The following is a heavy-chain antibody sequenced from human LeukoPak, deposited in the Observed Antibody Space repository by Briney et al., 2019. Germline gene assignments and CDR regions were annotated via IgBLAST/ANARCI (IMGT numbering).Heavy chain of an antibody. J-gene: IGHJ4*02. Sequence: ASVKVSCKASGYTFTSYGISWVRQAPGQGLEWMGWISAYNGNTNYAQKFQGRVTMTRDTSTSTVYMELSSLRSEDTAVYYCARGRYRTTDYYDSSPQAYWGQGTLVTVSS. CDR1: GYTFTSYG. D-gene: IGHD3-22*01. CDR3: ARGRYRTTDYYDSSPQAY. V-gene: IGHV1-18*01. CDR2: ISAYNGNT.